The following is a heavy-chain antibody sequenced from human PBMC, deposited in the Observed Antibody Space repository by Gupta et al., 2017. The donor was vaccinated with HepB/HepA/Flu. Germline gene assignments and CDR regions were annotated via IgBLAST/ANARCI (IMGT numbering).Heavy chain of an antibody. CDR2: ISSSSSYI. V-gene: IGHV3-21*01. CDR1: GFTCSSLS. J-gene: IGHJ6*02. Sequence: EVQLVESGGGLVKPGGSLRLSCAASGFTCSSLSLNWVRQAPGKGLEWVSSISSSSSYIYYADSVKGRFTISRDNAKNSLYLQMNSLRAEDTAVYYCARDGVGYSYGFAYYYGMDVWGQGTTVTVSS. CDR3: ARDGVGYSYGFAYYYGMDV. D-gene: IGHD5-18*01.